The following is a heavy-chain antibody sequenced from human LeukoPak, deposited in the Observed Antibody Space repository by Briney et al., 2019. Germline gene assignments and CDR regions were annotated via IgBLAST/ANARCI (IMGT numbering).Heavy chain of an antibody. Sequence: ASVKVSCKASGYTFTSNYMHWVRQAPGQGLEWMGWISAYNGNTNYAQKLQGRVTMTTDTSTSTAYMELRSLRSDDTAVYYCARDHAMVRESTYYMDVWGKGTTVTVSS. CDR1: GYTFTSNY. D-gene: IGHD3-10*01. CDR2: ISAYNGNT. V-gene: IGHV1-18*04. CDR3: ARDHAMVRESTYYMDV. J-gene: IGHJ6*03.